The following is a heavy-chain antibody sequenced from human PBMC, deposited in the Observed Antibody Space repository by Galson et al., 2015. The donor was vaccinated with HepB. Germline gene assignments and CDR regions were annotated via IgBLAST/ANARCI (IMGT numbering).Heavy chain of an antibody. D-gene: IGHD6-19*01. CDR3: ARQRYSSHDFDY. CDR1: GGSISSTSYY. J-gene: IGHJ4*02. Sequence: ETLSLTCSVSGGSISSTSYYWGWIRQPPGKGLEWIGSIYYSGSTYYNPSLKSRVTISVDTSKNQFSLKLSSVTAADTAVYYCARQRYSSHDFDYWGQGTLVTVSS. V-gene: IGHV4-39*01. CDR2: IYYSGST.